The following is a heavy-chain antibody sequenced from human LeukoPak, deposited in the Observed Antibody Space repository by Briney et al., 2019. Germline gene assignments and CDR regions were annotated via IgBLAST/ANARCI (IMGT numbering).Heavy chain of an antibody. CDR1: GFTFSNSA. V-gene: IGHV3-7*01. CDR3: ARVLKDITIFGVVITFDY. CDR2: IKQDGSEK. Sequence: GGSLRLSCAASGFTFSNSAMSWVRQAPGKGLEWVANIKQDGSEKYYVDSVKGRFTISRDNAKNSLYLQMNSLRAEDTAVYYCARVLKDITIFGVVITFDYWGQGTLVTVSS. J-gene: IGHJ4*02. D-gene: IGHD3-3*01.